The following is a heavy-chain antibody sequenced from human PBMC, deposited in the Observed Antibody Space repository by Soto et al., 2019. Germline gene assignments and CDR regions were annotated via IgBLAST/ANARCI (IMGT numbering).Heavy chain of an antibody. CDR2: IIPLFGRT. V-gene: IGHV1-69*01. D-gene: IGHD3-9*01. Sequence: VQLVQSGAELKKPGSSVKVSCKASGGTVSSYAISWVRQAPGQGLEWMGGIIPLFGRTNYAQKFRGRVTNTPDESTNPGYLELSSLRSEDTAVYYCARSGSTYYDILTGYHLEYWGQGTLVTVSS. CDR1: GGTVSSYA. J-gene: IGHJ4*02. CDR3: ARSGSTYYDILTGYHLEY.